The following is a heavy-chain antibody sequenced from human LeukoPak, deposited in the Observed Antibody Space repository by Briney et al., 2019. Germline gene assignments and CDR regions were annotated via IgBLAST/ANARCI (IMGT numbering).Heavy chain of an antibody. J-gene: IGHJ4*02. Sequence: PSETLSLTCTVSGGSISSYYWSWIRQPPGKGLEWIGYIYYSGSTNYNPSLKSRVTISVDTSKNQFSLKLSSVTAADTAVYYCAKGTALVVVAATLDYWGQGTLVTVSS. V-gene: IGHV4-59*01. CDR1: GGSISSYY. CDR3: AKGTALVVVAATLDY. D-gene: IGHD2-15*01. CDR2: IYYSGST.